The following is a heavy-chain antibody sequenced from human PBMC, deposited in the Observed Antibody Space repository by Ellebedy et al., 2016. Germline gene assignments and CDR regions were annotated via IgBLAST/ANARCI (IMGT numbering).Heavy chain of an antibody. CDR2: INHSGST. V-gene: IGHV4-34*01. Sequence: SETLSLXCAVYGGSFSGYYWSWIRQPPGKGLEWIGEINHSGSTNYNPSLKSRVTISVDTSKNQFSLKLSSVTAADTAVYYCARLNKRSIAARFFDYWGQGTLVTVSS. CDR1: GGSFSGYY. J-gene: IGHJ4*02. D-gene: IGHD6-6*01. CDR3: ARLNKRSIAARFFDY.